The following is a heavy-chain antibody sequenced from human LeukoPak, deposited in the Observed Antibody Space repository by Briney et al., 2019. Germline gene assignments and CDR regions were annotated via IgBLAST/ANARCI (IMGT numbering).Heavy chain of an antibody. CDR3: ARASGYYDSSGYVSEYFQH. V-gene: IGHV4-34*01. D-gene: IGHD3-22*01. CDR2: INHSGST. J-gene: IGHJ1*01. CDR1: GGSFSGYY. Sequence: SETLSLTCAVYGGSFSGYYWSWIRQPPGKGLEWIGEINHSGSTNYNPSLKSRVTMSLDTSKNQFSLKLSSVTAADTAVYYCARASGYYDSSGYVSEYFQHWGQGTLVTVSS.